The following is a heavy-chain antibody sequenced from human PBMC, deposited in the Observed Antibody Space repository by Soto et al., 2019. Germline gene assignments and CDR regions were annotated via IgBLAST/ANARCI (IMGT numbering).Heavy chain of an antibody. Sequence: QVQLQESGPGLVKPSQTLSLTCNVSGGSISSGGYYWSWIRQHPGKGLEWIGYIYYSGRTYYNPSLKSRVTISVDTSMNQFSLKLSSVTAADTAVYYCARAGVAYTLRVGLNWFDPWGQGTLVTVSS. D-gene: IGHD2-2*01. J-gene: IGHJ5*02. CDR1: GGSISSGGYY. V-gene: IGHV4-31*03. CDR2: IYYSGRT. CDR3: ARAGVAYTLRVGLNWFDP.